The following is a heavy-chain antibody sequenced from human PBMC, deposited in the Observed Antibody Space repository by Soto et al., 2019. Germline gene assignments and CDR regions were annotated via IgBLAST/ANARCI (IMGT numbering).Heavy chain of an antibody. V-gene: IGHV1-2*02. Sequence: ASVEVSCRASGYTFTAYSIHWVRQAPGQGLEWMGWINPNSGGTKYAQKSQGRVTMTRDTSISTAYMELSWLTSDDTAVFYCARDWNYGMDVWGQGTTVTSP. CDR2: INPNSGGT. D-gene: IGHD1-1*01. CDR1: GYTFTAYS. J-gene: IGHJ6*02. CDR3: ARDWNYGMDV.